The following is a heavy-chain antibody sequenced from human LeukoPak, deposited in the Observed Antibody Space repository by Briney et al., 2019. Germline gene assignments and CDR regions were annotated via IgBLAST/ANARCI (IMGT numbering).Heavy chain of an antibody. Sequence: GGSLRLSCAASGFTFSSYHMSWVRQAPGKGLEWVSAISGSGGSTYYADSVKGRFTISRDNSKNTLYLQMNSLRAEHTAVYYCAKSASSGYGTFYSWDQGTLVTVSS. CDR2: ISGSGGST. V-gene: IGHV3-23*01. CDR1: GFTFSSYH. D-gene: IGHD3-22*01. J-gene: IGHJ4*02. CDR3: AKSASSGYGTFYS.